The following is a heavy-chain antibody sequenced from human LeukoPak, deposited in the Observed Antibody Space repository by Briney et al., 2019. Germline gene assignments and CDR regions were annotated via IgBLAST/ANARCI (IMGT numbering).Heavy chain of an antibody. D-gene: IGHD6-19*01. J-gene: IGHJ4*02. Sequence: GGSLRLSCAASGFSFSNNWMSWVRQAPGKGLEWVANIKQDGSKKNYVDSVKGRFSISRDNDKKSMYLQMNSLRADDTAVYYCAKVDQWLVLWWGQGTLVTVSS. V-gene: IGHV3-7*01. CDR1: GFSFSNNW. CDR2: IKQDGSKK. CDR3: AKVDQWLVLW.